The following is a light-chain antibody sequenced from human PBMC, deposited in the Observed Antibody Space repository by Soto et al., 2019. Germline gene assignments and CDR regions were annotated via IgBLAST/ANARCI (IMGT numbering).Light chain of an antibody. V-gene: IGKV1-5*03. CDR2: KAS. CDR3: QQYESQST. Sequence: DVQMTQSPSTLPASVGDKITITCRASQSVGRWLAWYQQKPGKVPEVLIYKASTLKYGVPSRFSGSGSGTEFSLTISSLQPDDFATYFCQQYESQSTFGQGTKVEIK. J-gene: IGKJ1*01. CDR1: QSVGRW.